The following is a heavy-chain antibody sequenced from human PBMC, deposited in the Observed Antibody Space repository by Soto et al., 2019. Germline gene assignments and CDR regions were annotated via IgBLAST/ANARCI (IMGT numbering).Heavy chain of an antibody. Sequence: QVQLVQSGAEVKKPGASVKVSCKASGYTFTNYAFSWVRQAPGQGLEWMGWISAYNGNTNYPQKLQGRVTMTTDTSTRTASMELRSLRSDDTAVYYWARDLAAAGPFDCWGQGTLVTVSS. CDR1: GYTFTNYA. CDR2: ISAYNGNT. D-gene: IGHD6-13*01. V-gene: IGHV1-18*01. J-gene: IGHJ4*02. CDR3: ARDLAAAGPFDC.